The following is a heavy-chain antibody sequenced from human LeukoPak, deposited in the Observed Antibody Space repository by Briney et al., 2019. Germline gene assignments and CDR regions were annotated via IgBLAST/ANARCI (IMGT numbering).Heavy chain of an antibody. D-gene: IGHD3-10*01. CDR1: GGSISSYY. CDR2: IYYSGST. CDR3: ARVSVTMVRGVPPPYWYFDL. Sequence: PSETLSLTCTVSGGSISSYYWSWIRQPPGKGLEWIGYIYYSGSTNYNPSLKSRVTISVDTSKNQFSLKLSSVTAAATAVYYCARVSVTMVRGVPPPYWYFDLWGRGTLVTVSS. J-gene: IGHJ2*01. V-gene: IGHV4-59*01.